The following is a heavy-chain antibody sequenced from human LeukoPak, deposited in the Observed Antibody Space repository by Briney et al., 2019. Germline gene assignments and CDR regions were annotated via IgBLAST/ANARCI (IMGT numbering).Heavy chain of an antibody. V-gene: IGHV3-74*01. Sequence: GGSLRLSCAASGFTFNSHWIHWVRQVPGKGLVWVSRINGDGSSTTYADSVRGRFTISRDNVKNSLYLQMNSLRAEDSAVYYCARDLFESACDYWGQGTLVTVSS. CDR3: ARDLFESACDY. CDR2: INGDGSST. D-gene: IGHD2-21*01. CDR1: GFTFNSHW. J-gene: IGHJ4*02.